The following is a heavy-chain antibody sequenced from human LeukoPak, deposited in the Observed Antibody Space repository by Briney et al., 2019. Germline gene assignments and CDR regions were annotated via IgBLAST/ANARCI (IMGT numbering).Heavy chain of an antibody. J-gene: IGHJ4*02. V-gene: IGHV1-2*02. D-gene: IGHD3-22*01. CDR1: GYTFTVNY. CDR3: ARGPTMIVVVTPFDY. Sequence: ASVKVSCKASGYTFTVNYMHWVRQAPGQGPEWMGWVNPNNGGTNYAQKFRDRVTMTRDTSISTAYMELSRLRSDDTAIYYCARGPTMIVVVTPFDYWGQGTLVTVSS. CDR2: VNPNNGGT.